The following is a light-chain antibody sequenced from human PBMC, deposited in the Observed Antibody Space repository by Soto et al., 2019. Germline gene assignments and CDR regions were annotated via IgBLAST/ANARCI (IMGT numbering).Light chain of an antibody. CDR2: RNN. Sequence: QSVLTQPPSASGTPGQRVSISCSGSSSNIGSNYVYWYHQFPGTAPKLLIYRNNQRPSGVPDRFSGSKSATSASLAISGLRSEDEADYYCAAWDDSLSGVVFGGGTKLTVL. J-gene: IGLJ2*01. CDR3: AAWDDSLSGVV. CDR1: SSNIGSNY. V-gene: IGLV1-47*01.